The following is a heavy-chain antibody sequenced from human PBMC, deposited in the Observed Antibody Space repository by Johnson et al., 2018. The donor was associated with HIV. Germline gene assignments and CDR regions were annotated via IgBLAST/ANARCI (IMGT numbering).Heavy chain of an antibody. CDR1: GFTFDDYA. J-gene: IGHJ3*02. D-gene: IGHD1-26*01. V-gene: IGHV3-9*01. Sequence: LVESGGGLVQPGRSLRLSCAASGFTFDDYAMHWVRQAPGKGLEWVSGISWNSGSIGYADSVKGRFTISRDNAKNSLYLQMNSLRAEDTALYYCARERGSGSYYSAFDIWGQGTMVTVSS. CDR2: ISWNSGSI. CDR3: ARERGSGSYYSAFDI.